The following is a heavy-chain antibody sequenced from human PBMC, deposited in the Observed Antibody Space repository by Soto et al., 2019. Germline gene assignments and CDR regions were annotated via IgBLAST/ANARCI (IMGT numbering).Heavy chain of an antibody. CDR2: IYYSGST. CDR1: GGSISSYY. Sequence: LSLTCTVSGGSISSYYWSWIRQPPGKGLEWIGYIYYSGSTNYNPSLKSRVTISVDTSKNQFSLKLSSVTAADTAVYFCARDFAYFDSWGQGTLVTVSS. J-gene: IGHJ4*02. D-gene: IGHD3-3*01. CDR3: ARDFAYFDS. V-gene: IGHV4-59*01.